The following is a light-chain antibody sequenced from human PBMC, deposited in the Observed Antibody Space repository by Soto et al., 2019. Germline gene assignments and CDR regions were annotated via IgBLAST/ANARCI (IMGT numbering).Light chain of an antibody. CDR3: QQYGSSPVT. CDR1: QSVTSSF. V-gene: IGKV3-20*01. Sequence: EIVLTQSPGTLSLSPGERTTLSCRASQSVTSSFLAWYQQKPGQAPRLLIYGASSRATGIPDRFSGSGSGTDFILTISRLEPEDSAVYYCQQYGSSPVTFGRGTKVEIK. CDR2: GAS. J-gene: IGKJ4*01.